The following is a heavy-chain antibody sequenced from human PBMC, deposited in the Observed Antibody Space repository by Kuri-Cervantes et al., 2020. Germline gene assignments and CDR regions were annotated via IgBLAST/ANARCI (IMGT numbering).Heavy chain of an antibody. CDR2: IYYSGST. V-gene: IGHV4-59*12. CDR3: ARVSGTVYNWFDP. J-gene: IGHJ5*02. CDR1: GGSISSYY. Sequence: ESLKISCTVSGGSISSYYWSWIRQPPGKGLEWIGYIYYSGSTNYNPSLKSRVTISVDTSKNQFSLKLSSVTVADTAVYYCARVSGTVYNWFDPWGQGTLVTVSS. D-gene: IGHD1-1*01.